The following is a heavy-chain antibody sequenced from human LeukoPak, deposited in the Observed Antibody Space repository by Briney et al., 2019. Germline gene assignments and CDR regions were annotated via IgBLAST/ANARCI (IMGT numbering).Heavy chain of an antibody. CDR3: ARDILGIAAAGPYGMDVLDV. V-gene: IGHV3-7*03. J-gene: IGHJ6*04. D-gene: IGHD6-13*01. CDR2: IKEAGSEK. CDR1: GFTFSSYW. Sequence: GGSLRLSCTASGFTFSSYWMSWVRQAPGKGLEWVANIKEAGSEKYYVDSVKGRFTISRDNAENSLYLQMNSLRAEDTAVYYCARDILGIAAAGPYGMDVLDVWGEGTTVTVSS.